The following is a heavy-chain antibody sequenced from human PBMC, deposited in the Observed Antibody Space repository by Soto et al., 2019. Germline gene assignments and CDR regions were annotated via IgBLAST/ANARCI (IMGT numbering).Heavy chain of an antibody. D-gene: IGHD3-16*01. CDR1: GGSISSSNW. Sequence: SETKSLTCAVAGGSISSSNWWRWVSQPPGKGLEWIGEIYHSGSTNYNPSLKSRVTISVDKSKNQFSLKLSSVTAADTAVYYCARGKRGINWFDPWGQGTLVTVS. V-gene: IGHV4-4*02. J-gene: IGHJ5*02. CDR2: IYHSGST. CDR3: ARGKRGINWFDP.